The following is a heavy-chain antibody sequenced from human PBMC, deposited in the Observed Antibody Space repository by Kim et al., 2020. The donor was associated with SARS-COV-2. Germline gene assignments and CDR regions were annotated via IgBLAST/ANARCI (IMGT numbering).Heavy chain of an antibody. Sequence: GGSLRLSCAASGFTFSSYAMSWVRQAPGKGLEWVSTISRSGGSTYHADSVKGRFTISRDNSKNTVYLQMNSLRVDDTDEYYCARETGTLGAMNDAFDIWGQGTMVTVSS. CDR1: GFTFSSYA. D-gene: IGHD1-26*01. J-gene: IGHJ3*02. CDR3: ARETGTLGAMNDAFDI. V-gene: IGHV3-23*01. CDR2: ISRSGGST.